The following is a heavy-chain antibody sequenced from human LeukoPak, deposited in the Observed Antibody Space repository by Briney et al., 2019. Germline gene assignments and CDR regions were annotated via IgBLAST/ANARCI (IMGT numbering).Heavy chain of an antibody. Sequence: SETLSLTCAVSGVSISSNNWWSWVHQPPGKGLEWIGEINHSGSTNYNPSLKSRVTISVDTSKNQFSLKLSSVTAADTAVYYCARHGNYYGSGSYYWGQGTLVTVSS. CDR1: GVSISSNNW. D-gene: IGHD3-10*01. CDR2: INHSGST. V-gene: IGHV4-4*02. CDR3: ARHGNYYGSGSYY. J-gene: IGHJ4*02.